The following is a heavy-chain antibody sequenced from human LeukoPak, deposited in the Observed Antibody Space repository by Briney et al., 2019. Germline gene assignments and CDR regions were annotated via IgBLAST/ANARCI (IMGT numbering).Heavy chain of an antibody. CDR3: ARADPIYYDFWSGPYYFDY. V-gene: IGHV3-30*04. J-gene: IGHJ4*02. CDR1: GFTFSSYA. CDR2: ISYVGRNK. D-gene: IGHD3-3*01. Sequence: PGGSLRLSCAASGFTFSSYALHWVRQAPGKGLEWVAVISYVGRNKYYAASVKGRFTISRDNSKNTLYLQMHSLRPEDTAVYYCARADPIYYDFWSGPYYFDYWGQGTLVTVSS.